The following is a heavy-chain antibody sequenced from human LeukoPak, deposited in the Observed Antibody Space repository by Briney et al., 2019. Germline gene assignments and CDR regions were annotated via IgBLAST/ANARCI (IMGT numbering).Heavy chain of an antibody. CDR3: ARGWYNFDY. CDR2: INNSGDRR. Sequence: PGGSLRPSCAASGFIFSNYAMSWVRQAPGKGLEWVSGINNSGDRRFYADSVKGRFTISRDNSKNTLYLQMNSLRAEDTAVYYCARGWYNFDYWGQGTRVTVSS. D-gene: IGHD6-19*01. V-gene: IGHV3-23*01. J-gene: IGHJ4*02. CDR1: GFIFSNYA.